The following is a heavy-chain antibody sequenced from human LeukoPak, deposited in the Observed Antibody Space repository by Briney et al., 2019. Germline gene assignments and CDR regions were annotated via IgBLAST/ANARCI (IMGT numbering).Heavy chain of an antibody. CDR1: GGSISSYY. CDR3: ARRDSSGYYSRDWYFDL. J-gene: IGHJ2*01. V-gene: IGHV4-59*08. Sequence: ASETLSLTCTVSGGSISSYYWSWIRQPPGKGLEWIGYIYYSGSTNYNPSLKSRVTISVDTSKNQFSLKLSSVTAADTAVYYCARRDSSGYYSRDWYFDLWGRGTLVTVSS. D-gene: IGHD3-22*01. CDR2: IYYSGST.